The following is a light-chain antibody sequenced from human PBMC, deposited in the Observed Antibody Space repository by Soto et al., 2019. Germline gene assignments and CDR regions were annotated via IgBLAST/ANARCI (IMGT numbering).Light chain of an antibody. CDR1: SSNVVTNT. Sequence: QSVLTQPPSASGAPGPRVTISCSGSSSNVVTNTVSWYQQFPGTAPQLLIHSNNKRPSGVPDRFSGSKSGTSASLAISGLQSEDEADYYCAAWDDSLNASVFGGGTKLPVL. V-gene: IGLV1-44*01. CDR3: AAWDDSLNASV. J-gene: IGLJ2*01. CDR2: SNN.